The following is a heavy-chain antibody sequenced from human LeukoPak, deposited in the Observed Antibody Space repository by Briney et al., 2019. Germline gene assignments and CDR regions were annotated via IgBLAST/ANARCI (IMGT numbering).Heavy chain of an antibody. CDR1: GFTFSSYG. CDR3: ARAKGVSTGYRPTDY. CDR2: ILYDGSNK. D-gene: IGHD3-22*01. V-gene: IGHV3-30*03. Sequence: GGSLRLSCVASGFTFSSYGMHWVRQAPGKGLEWVAVILYDGSNKYNADSVKGRFTISRDTSKNTLYLQMSSLRAEDTAVYYCARAKGVSTGYRPTDYWGQGTLVTVSS. J-gene: IGHJ4*02.